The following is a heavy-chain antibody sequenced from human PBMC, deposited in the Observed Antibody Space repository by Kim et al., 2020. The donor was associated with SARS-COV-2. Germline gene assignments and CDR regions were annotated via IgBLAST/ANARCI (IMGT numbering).Heavy chain of an antibody. D-gene: IGHD6-13*01. CDR3: ARESGQPAAAGTNDAFDI. J-gene: IGHJ3*02. CDR1: GGTFSSYA. Sequence: SVKVSCKASGGTFSSYAISWVRQAPGQGLEWMGGIIPIFGTANYAQKFQGRVTITADESTSTAYMELSSLRSEDTAVYYCARESGQPAAAGTNDAFDIWGQGTMVTVSS. V-gene: IGHV1-69*13. CDR2: IIPIFGTA.